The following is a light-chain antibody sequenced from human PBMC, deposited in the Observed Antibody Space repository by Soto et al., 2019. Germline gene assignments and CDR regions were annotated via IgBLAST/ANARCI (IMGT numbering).Light chain of an antibody. CDR3: VAWDDSLNGVV. J-gene: IGLJ2*01. CDR2: SIN. CDR1: GSNIGSDT. Sequence: QSVLTQPPSASGTPGQRVTISCSGSGSNIGSDTVNWYQQLPGTAPKLLIYSINQRPSGVPDRFSGSKSGTSASLAISGLQSDDEADYYCVAWDDSLNGVVFGGGTQLTVL. V-gene: IGLV1-44*01.